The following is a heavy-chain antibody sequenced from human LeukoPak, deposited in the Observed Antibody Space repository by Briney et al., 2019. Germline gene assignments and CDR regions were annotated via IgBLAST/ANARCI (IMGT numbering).Heavy chain of an antibody. CDR1: GYTFTNYD. V-gene: IGHV1-8*03. D-gene: IGHD1-26*01. CDR3: ARGGSLGTYIVGTTAGDYYMDV. Sequence: ASVKVSSKTSGYTFTNYDINWVRQATGQGLEWMGWINPKSGRTGYAQKFQGRVTFTRNTSISTAYMELNNLRSDDTAVYYCARGGSLGTYIVGTTAGDYYMDVWGKGTTVTVSS. J-gene: IGHJ6*03. CDR2: INPKSGRT.